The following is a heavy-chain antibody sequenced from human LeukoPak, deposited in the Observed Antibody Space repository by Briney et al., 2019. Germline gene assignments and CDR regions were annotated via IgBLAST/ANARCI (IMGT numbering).Heavy chain of an antibody. V-gene: IGHV3-74*01. CDR3: AREDYSGYDFYDY. CDR2: INSDGSSR. Sequence: SGRSLRLSCAASGFTFSSYWMHWVRQAPGKGLVWVSLINSDGSSRNYADSVKGRFTISRDNAKNTLYLQMNSLRVEDTAVYYCAREDYSGYDFYDYWGQGSLVTVSS. CDR1: GFTFSSYW. J-gene: IGHJ4*02. D-gene: IGHD5-12*01.